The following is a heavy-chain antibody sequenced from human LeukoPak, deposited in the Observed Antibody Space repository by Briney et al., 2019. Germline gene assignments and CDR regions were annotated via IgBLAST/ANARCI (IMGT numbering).Heavy chain of an antibody. V-gene: IGHV1-8*01. CDR1: GYTFTSYD. CDR2: MNPNSGNT. D-gene: IGHD3-10*01. Sequence: ASVKVSCKASGYTFTSYDINWVRQATGQGLEWMGWMNPNSGNTGYAQKFQGRVTMTRNTSISTAYMEQSSLRSEDTAVYYCARGVRRITMVRGVYNWFDPWGQGTLVTVSS. J-gene: IGHJ5*02. CDR3: ARGVRRITMVRGVYNWFDP.